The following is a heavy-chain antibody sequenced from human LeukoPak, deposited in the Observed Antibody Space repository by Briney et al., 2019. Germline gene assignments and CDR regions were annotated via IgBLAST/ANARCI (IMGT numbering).Heavy chain of an antibody. CDR3: ARGLGPYYDYVWGSYRPSGFDY. D-gene: IGHD3-16*02. V-gene: IGHV4-34*01. J-gene: IGHJ4*02. CDR2: INHSGST. Sequence: SETLSLTCAVYGGSFSGCYWSWIRQPPGKGLGWIGEINHSGSTNYNPSLKSRVTIPVDTSKNQFSLKLSSVTAADTAVYYCARGLGPYYDYVWGSYRPSGFDYWGQGTLVTVSS. CDR1: GGSFSGCY.